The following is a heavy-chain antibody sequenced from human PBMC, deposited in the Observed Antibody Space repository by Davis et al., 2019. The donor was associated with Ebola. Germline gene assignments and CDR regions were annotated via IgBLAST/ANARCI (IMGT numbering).Heavy chain of an antibody. CDR2: ISSSGSTI. D-gene: IGHD3-16*02. Sequence: GESLKISCAASGFTFSSYEMNWVRQAPGKGLEWISYISSSGSTIYYADSVKGRFTISRDNAKNSLYLQMISLRAEDTAVYYCARGDRDDYVWGSYRRYFDYWGQGTLVTVSS. CDR3: ARGDRDDYVWGSYRRYFDY. J-gene: IGHJ4*02. V-gene: IGHV3-48*03. CDR1: GFTFSSYE.